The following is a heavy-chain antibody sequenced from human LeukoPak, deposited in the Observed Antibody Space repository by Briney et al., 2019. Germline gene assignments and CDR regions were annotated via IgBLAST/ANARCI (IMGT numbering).Heavy chain of an antibody. V-gene: IGHV3-21*01. D-gene: IGHD3-3*01. J-gene: IGHJ4*02. CDR1: GFTFSSYA. CDR2: ISSSSSYI. Sequence: GGSLRLSCAASGFTFSSYAMNWVRQAPGKGLELVSSISSSSSYIYYADSVKGRFTISRDNAKNSLYLQMNSLRAEDTAVYYCARSPLYGSLYYFDYWGQGTLVTVSS. CDR3: ARSPLYGSLYYFDY.